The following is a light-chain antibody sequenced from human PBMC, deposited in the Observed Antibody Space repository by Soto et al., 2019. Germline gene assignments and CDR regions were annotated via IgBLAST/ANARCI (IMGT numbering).Light chain of an antibody. CDR2: RVS. Sequence: ETVLTQSPATLSLSLGERATLSCRASQSVSRFFDWYQQKPGKAPRLLIYRVSNWDTGVPARFSGSGSGTDFTLSISSLEPEDSGLYYCQQRFTCPLTFGGGTKVEIK. CDR3: QQRFTCPLT. CDR1: QSVSRF. J-gene: IGKJ4*01. V-gene: IGKV3-11*01.